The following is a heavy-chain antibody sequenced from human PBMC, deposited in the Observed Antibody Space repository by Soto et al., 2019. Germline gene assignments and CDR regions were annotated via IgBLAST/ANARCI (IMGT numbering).Heavy chain of an antibody. CDR3: ARHVTTVNYYYYGMDV. V-gene: IGHV5-51*01. CDR1: GYSFTSYW. D-gene: IGHD4-17*01. J-gene: IGHJ6*01. CDR2: SYPGDSDT. Sequence: PGQSLKISCKGSGYSFTSYWIGWVRQMPGKGLEWMGISYPGDSDTRYSPSFQGEVTISADKSVSTAYLQWISLKASDTAMYYCARHVTTVNYYYYGMDVWGQGTTVTVSS.